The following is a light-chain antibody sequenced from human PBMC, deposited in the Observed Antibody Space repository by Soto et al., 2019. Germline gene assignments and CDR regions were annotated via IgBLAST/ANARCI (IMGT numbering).Light chain of an antibody. CDR1: QSVSSN. V-gene: IGKV3D-15*01. J-gene: IGKJ5*01. CDR3: QQYPIT. Sequence: IVMTQSPATLSVSPGERATLSCRASQSVSSNLAWYQQKPGQGPRLLIYGASSRATGIPDRFSGSGSGTDFTLTISRLEPEDFAVYYCQQYPITFGQGTRLEIK. CDR2: GAS.